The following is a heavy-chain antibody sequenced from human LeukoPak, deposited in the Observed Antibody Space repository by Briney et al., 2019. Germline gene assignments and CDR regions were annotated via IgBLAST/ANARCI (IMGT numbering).Heavy chain of an antibody. V-gene: IGHV3-30-3*01. J-gene: IGHJ4*02. Sequence: GGSLGLSCAASEFTFSSYTTYWVRQAPGKGLEWVAVISSDGSNKYYADSVKGRFSISRDNSKNTLYLQMNSLRTEDTAVYYCAKVAYVFWSGYSTPYYFDYWGQGTLVTVSS. D-gene: IGHD3-3*01. CDR3: AKVAYVFWSGYSTPYYFDY. CDR2: ISSDGSNK. CDR1: EFTFSSYT.